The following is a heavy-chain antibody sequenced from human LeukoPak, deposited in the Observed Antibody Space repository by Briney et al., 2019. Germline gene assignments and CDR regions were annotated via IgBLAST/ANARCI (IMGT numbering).Heavy chain of an antibody. CDR1: GGSISSYY. CDR3: ARDRPQIVATKTRDFDF. CDR2: IYTSGST. J-gene: IGHJ4*02. D-gene: IGHD5-12*01. Sequence: PSETLSLTCTVSGGSISSYYWSWIRQPAGKGLEWIGRIYTSGSTNYNPSLKSRVTMSVDTSKNQFSLKLSSVTAADTAVYYCARDRPQIVATKTRDFDFWGQGTLVTVSS. V-gene: IGHV4-4*07.